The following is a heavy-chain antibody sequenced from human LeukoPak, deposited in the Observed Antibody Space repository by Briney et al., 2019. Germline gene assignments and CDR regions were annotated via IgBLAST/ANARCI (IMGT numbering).Heavy chain of an antibody. CDR1: GFTFSSYE. J-gene: IGHJ4*02. V-gene: IGHV3-48*03. CDR2: ISSSGSTI. CDR3: ARGSYYDSSGYYSHHYY. D-gene: IGHD3-22*01. Sequence: PGGSLRLSCAASGFTFSSYEMTWVRQAPGKGLEWVSYISSSGSTIYYADSVKGRFTISRDNAKNSLYLQMNSLRAEDTAVYYCARGSYYDSSGYYSHHYYWGQGTLVTVSS.